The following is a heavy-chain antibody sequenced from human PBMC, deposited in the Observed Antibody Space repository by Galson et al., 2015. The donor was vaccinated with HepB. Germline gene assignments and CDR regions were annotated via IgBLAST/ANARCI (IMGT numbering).Heavy chain of an antibody. Sequence: SVKVSCKASGATFSNYAISWVRQAPRQGLEWMGGIIPIFGTANYAQNFQGRVTITADKSTSTAYMELSSLRSEDTAVYYCARGGDFWSGLNTWGQGTLVTVSS. CDR2: IIPIFGTA. CDR3: ARGGDFWSGLNT. J-gene: IGHJ5*02. V-gene: IGHV1-69*06. D-gene: IGHD3-3*01. CDR1: GATFSNYA.